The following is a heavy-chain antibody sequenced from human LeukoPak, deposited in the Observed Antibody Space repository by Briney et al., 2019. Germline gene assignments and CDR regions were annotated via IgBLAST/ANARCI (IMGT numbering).Heavy chain of an antibody. CDR1: GGSISSYY. CDR2: INYSGST. V-gene: IGHV4-59*01. J-gene: IGHJ6*03. CDR3: ARVPRPGLLGEWDCYYYMDV. Sequence: SETLSLTCTVYGGSISSYYWSWIRQPPGKGLEWIGDINYSGSTNYNPSLKSRVTISVDTSKNQFSLKLSSVTAADTAMYYCARVPRPGLLGEWDCYYYMDVWGKGATVTVSS. D-gene: IGHD1-26*01.